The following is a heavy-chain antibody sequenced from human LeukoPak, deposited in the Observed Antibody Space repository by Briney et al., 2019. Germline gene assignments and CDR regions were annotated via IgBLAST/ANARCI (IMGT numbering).Heavy chain of an antibody. CDR2: IKQDGSEK. J-gene: IGHJ5*02. Sequence: GSLRLSCSASGFTFSSYWMSWVRQTPGNGLEWVANIKQDGSEKYYVDSVKGRFTISRDNAKNSLYLQMNSLRAEDTAVYYCARDGLSGRNWFDPWGQGTLVTVSS. CDR3: ARDGLSGRNWFDP. V-gene: IGHV3-7*01. CDR1: GFTFSSYW.